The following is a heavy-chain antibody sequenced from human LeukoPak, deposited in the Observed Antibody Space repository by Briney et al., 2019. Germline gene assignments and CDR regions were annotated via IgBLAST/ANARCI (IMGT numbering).Heavy chain of an antibody. D-gene: IGHD2-21*01. CDR1: GGSFSGYY. J-gene: IGHJ4*02. Sequence: PSETLSLTCAVYGGSFSGYYWSWIRQPPGKGLGWIGEINHSGSTNYNPSLKSRVTISVDTSKNQFSLKLSSVTAADTAVYYCACGGDCLDYWGQGTLVTVSS. V-gene: IGHV4-34*01. CDR2: INHSGST. CDR3: ACGGDCLDY.